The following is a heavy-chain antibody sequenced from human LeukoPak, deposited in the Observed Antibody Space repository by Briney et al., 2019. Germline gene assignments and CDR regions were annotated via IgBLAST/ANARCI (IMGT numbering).Heavy chain of an antibody. D-gene: IGHD6-13*01. V-gene: IGHV1-69*06. Sequence: ASVKLSCKASGGTFSSYAISWVRQAPGQGLEWMGCIIPIFGKANYAKQFQSRVKNNADKSKSTACMERSSLRAEDTAVYYCARCISSWHGPFDYWGQGTLVTVSS. CDR3: ARCISSWHGPFDY. J-gene: IGHJ4*02. CDR1: GGTFSSYA. CDR2: IIPIFGKA.